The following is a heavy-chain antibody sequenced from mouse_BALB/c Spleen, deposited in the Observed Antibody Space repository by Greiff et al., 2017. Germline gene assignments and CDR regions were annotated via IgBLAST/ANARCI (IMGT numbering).Heavy chain of an antibody. V-gene: IGHV5-17*02. Sequence: EVHLVESGGGLVQPGGSRKLSCAASGFTFSSFGMHWVRQAPEKGLEWVAYISSGSSTIYYADTVKGRFTISRDNPKNTLFLQMTSLRSEDTAMYYCARSAGNYFDYWGQGTTLTVSS. CDR2: ISSGSSTI. CDR3: ARSAGNYFDY. CDR1: GFTFSSFG. J-gene: IGHJ2*01.